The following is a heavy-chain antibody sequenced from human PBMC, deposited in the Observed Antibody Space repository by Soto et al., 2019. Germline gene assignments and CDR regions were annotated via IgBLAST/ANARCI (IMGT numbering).Heavy chain of an antibody. Sequence: GGSLRLSCAASGFTFSGFAMSWVRQAPGKGLEWVSGISASGGAPYYADSVKGRFTISRDNSKSTLYFQMNSLRAEDTGVYYWAKGYASGSYYRPLGYWGQGTLVTVSS. CDR2: ISASGGAP. CDR3: AKGYASGSYYRPLGY. CDR1: GFTFSGFA. D-gene: IGHD3-10*01. V-gene: IGHV3-23*01. J-gene: IGHJ4*02.